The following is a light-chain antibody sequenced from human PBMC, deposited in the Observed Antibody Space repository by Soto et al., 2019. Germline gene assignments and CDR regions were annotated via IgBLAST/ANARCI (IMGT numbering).Light chain of an antibody. Sequence: QSALTQPRSVSGSPGQSVTISCTGTSSDVGGYNSVSWYQHHPGKAPKLMIYDVTKRPSGVPDRFSGSKSGNTASPTISGLQAEDEADYYCCSYAGSRVVFGGGTKHRP. J-gene: IGLJ2*01. CDR3: CSYAGSRVV. CDR1: SSDVGGYNS. V-gene: IGLV2-11*01. CDR2: DVT.